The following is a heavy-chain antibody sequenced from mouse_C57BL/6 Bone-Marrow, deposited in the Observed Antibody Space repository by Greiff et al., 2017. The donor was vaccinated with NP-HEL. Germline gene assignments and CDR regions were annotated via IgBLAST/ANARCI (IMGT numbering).Heavy chain of an antibody. D-gene: IGHD2-3*01. CDR1: GFTFSSYA. J-gene: IGHJ3*01. V-gene: IGHV5-4*01. CDR2: ISDGGSYT. Sequence: EVQLVESGGGLVKPGGSLKLSCAASGFTFSSYAMSWVRQTPEKRLEWVATISDGGSYTYYPDNVKGRFTISRDNAKNNLYLQMSHLKSEDTAMYYCARDEDDGYYGFAYWGQGTLVTVSA. CDR3: ARDEDDGYYGFAY.